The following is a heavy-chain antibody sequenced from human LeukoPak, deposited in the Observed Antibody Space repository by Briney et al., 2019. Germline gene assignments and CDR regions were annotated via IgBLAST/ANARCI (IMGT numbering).Heavy chain of an antibody. CDR2: INPNSGGT. J-gene: IGHJ4*02. CDR3: ARVNRTGSVWTDLQNHFDY. D-gene: IGHD1-1*01. CDR1: GYTFTGYY. Sequence: ASVKVSCTASGYTFTGYYMHWVRQAPGQGLEWMGWINPNSGGTNYAQKFQGRVTMTRDTSISTAYMELSRLRSDDTAVYYCARVNRTGSVWTDLQNHFDYWGQGTLVTVSS. V-gene: IGHV1-2*02.